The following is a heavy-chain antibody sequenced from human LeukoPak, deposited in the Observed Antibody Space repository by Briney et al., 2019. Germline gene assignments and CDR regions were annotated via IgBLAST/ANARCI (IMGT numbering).Heavy chain of an antibody. D-gene: IGHD6-6*01. CDR1: GGSISRYY. CDR3: ARYFYHDMRIVARPPDD. V-gene: IGHV4-59*01. CDR2: IYYSGST. J-gene: IGHJ4*02. Sequence: MSSETLSLTCTVSGGSISRYYCSCIRQPPGKGLEWIGYIYYSGSTNYNPSLKSRVTISVDTSKNQFSLKLSSLTAADTAVYYCARYFYHDMRIVARPPDDWGQGTLVTVSS.